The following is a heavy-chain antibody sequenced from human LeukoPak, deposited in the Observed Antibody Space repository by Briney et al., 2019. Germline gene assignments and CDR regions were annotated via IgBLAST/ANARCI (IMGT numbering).Heavy chain of an antibody. CDR2: INPSGGST. Sequence: ASVKVSCKASGYTFTSYYMHWVRQAPGQGLEWMGIINPSGGSTSYAQKFQGRVTITADESTSTAYMELSSLRSEDTAVYYCARDPVVGDYGGNFYYYYGMDVWGQGTTVTVSS. V-gene: IGHV1-46*01. D-gene: IGHD4-23*01. CDR1: GYTFTSYY. J-gene: IGHJ6*02. CDR3: ARDPVVGDYGGNFYYYYGMDV.